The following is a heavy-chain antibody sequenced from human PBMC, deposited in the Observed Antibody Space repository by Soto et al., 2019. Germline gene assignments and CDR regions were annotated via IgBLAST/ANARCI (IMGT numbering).Heavy chain of an antibody. CDR2: ISAYNSNT. CDR1: GYTFTSYG. D-gene: IGHD3-22*01. CDR3: ARTKGYYDSSPRVYNWFDP. J-gene: IGHJ5*02. Sequence: ASVKVSCKASGYTFTSYGISWVRQAPGQGLEWMGWISAYNSNTNYAQKLQGRVTMTTDTSTSTAYMELRSLRSDDTAVYYCARTKGYYDSSPRVYNWFDPWGQGTLVTVSS. V-gene: IGHV1-18*01.